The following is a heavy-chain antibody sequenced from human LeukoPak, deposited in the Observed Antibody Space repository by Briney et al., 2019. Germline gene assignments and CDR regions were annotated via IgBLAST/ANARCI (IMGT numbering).Heavy chain of an antibody. CDR3: AREIVSTVAGNFDY. Sequence: PGGSLRLSCAASGFTFYSYEMNWVRQAPGKGLEWVSYISTSGTTRTYADSVKGRFTISRDNAKNSLYLEMNSLRAEDTAVYYCAREIVSTVAGNFDYWGQGTLVTVSS. V-gene: IGHV3-48*03. CDR2: ISTSGTTR. D-gene: IGHD6-19*01. J-gene: IGHJ4*02. CDR1: GFTFYSYE.